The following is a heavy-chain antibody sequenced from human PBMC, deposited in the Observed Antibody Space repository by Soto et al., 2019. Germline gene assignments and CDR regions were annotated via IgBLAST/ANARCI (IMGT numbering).Heavy chain of an antibody. CDR2: IYHSGST. CDR3: ARGMTTVTTFDY. V-gene: IGHV4-30-2*01. CDR1: GGSISSGGYS. Sequence: QLQLQESGSGLVKPSQTLSLTCAGSGGSISSGGYSWSWIRQPPGKGLEWIGYIYHSGSTYYNPSLKSRVTISVDRSQNQVSLKLSSVPAADTAVYYCARGMTTVTTFDYWGQGTLVTVSS. J-gene: IGHJ4*02. D-gene: IGHD4-17*01.